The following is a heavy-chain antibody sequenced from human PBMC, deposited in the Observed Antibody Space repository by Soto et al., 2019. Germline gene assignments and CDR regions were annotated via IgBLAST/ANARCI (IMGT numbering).Heavy chain of an antibody. V-gene: IGHV4-31*03. CDR1: CGYISSGGYY. D-gene: IGHD3-3*01. Sequence: PSETLSLTCTVSCGYISSGGYYWSWIRQHPGKGLEWIGYIYYSGSTYYNPSLKSRVTISVDTSKNQFSLKLSSVTAADTAVYYCARGDGITIFGVVLNWFDPWGQGTLVTVSS. CDR3: ARGDGITIFGVVLNWFDP. CDR2: IYYSGST. J-gene: IGHJ5*02.